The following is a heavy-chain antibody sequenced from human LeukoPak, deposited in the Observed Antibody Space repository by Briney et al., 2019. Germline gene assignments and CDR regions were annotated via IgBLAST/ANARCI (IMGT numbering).Heavy chain of an antibody. Sequence: SETLSLTCAVYGGSFSGYYWSWIRQPPGKGLEWIGEINHSGSTNYNPSLKSRVTISVDTSKNQFSLKLSSVTAADTAVYYCARASYGRQAGRLRFSFDYWGQGTLSPPPQ. D-gene: IGHD5-12*01. J-gene: IGHJ4*02. CDR1: GGSFSGYY. CDR3: ARASYGRQAGRLRFSFDY. CDR2: INHSGST. V-gene: IGHV4-34*01.